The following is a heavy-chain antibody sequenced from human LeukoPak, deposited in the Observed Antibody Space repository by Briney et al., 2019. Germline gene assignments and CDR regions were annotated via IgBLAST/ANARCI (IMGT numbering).Heavy chain of an antibody. D-gene: IGHD4-11*01. CDR3: ARRTVTTLYCFDY. Sequence: GESLKISCKGSGYSFTSYWTGWVRQMPGKGLEWMGIIYPGDSDTRYSPSFQAQVTFSATKSISTAYLQWSSLRASATAMYYCARRTVTTLYCFDYWGQGTLVTVSS. CDR1: GYSFTSYW. V-gene: IGHV5-51*01. J-gene: IGHJ4*02. CDR2: IYPGDSDT.